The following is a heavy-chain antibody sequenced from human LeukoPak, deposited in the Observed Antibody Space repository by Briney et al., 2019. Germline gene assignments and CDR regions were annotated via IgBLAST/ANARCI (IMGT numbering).Heavy chain of an antibody. J-gene: IGHJ3*02. CDR2: IWYDENKK. CDR3: AREGLTTTPNNALDI. V-gene: IGHV3-33*08. CDR1: GFTFSSYA. Sequence: GGSLRLSCAASGFTFSSYAMSWVRQAPGKGLEWVAVIWYDENKKYYGDSVKGRFTISRDNFKSTLYLQMNSLRVEDTAVYYCAREGLTTTPNNALDIWGQGTMVTVSS. D-gene: IGHD4-11*01.